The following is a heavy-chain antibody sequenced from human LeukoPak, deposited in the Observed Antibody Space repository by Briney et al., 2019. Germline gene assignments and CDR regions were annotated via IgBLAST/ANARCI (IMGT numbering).Heavy chain of an antibody. J-gene: IGHJ6*03. Sequence: PSETLSLTCAVYGGSFRGYYWSWIRQPLGKGLEWIGEINHSGNTNYNPSVKSRVTILVDTSKNQFSLKLSSVTAADTAVYYCARGGGFYYYMDVWDKGTTVTVSS. D-gene: IGHD1-26*01. CDR2: INHSGNT. CDR1: GGSFRGYY. V-gene: IGHV4-34*01. CDR3: ARGGGFYYYMDV.